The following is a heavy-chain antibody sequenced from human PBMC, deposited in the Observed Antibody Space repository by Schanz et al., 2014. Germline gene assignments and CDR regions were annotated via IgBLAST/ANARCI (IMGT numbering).Heavy chain of an antibody. D-gene: IGHD2-2*01. V-gene: IGHV4-31*03. CDR3: SRGECSSTSCHEVAPPDD. CDR1: GASISSRDFY. Sequence: QVQLQESGPGLVKPSQTLSLTCTVSGASISSRDFYWSWIRQFPGKGLEWIGYISYSGRTYYSPSLKSRLTTSVDTSKNQFSLRLSSVTAADTAIYYCSRGECSSTSCHEVAPPDDWGQGTLVTVSP. CDR2: ISYSGRT. J-gene: IGHJ4*02.